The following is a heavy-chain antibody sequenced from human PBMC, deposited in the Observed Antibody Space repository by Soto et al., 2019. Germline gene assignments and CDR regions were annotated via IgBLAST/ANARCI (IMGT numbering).Heavy chain of an antibody. V-gene: IGHV3-74*01. CDR3: ASTSRPAAGYYYYGMDV. J-gene: IGHJ6*02. Sequence: GGSLRLSCAASEFTFSSYWMHWVRQAPGKGLVWVSRINSDGSSTSYADSVKGRFTISRDNAKNTLYLQMNSLRAEDTAVYYCASTSRPAAGYYYYGMDVWGQGTTVTVSS. CDR2: INSDGSST. D-gene: IGHD2-2*01. CDR1: EFTFSSYW.